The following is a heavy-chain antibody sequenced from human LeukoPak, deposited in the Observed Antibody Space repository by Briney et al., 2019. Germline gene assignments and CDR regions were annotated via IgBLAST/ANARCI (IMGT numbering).Heavy chain of an antibody. CDR3: ARLRYDSSGESWFDP. V-gene: IGHV1-8*01. CDR2: MNPNSGNT. Sequence: GASVKVSCKASGYTFTSYDINWVRQATGQGLEWMGWMNPNSGNTGYAQKFQGRVTMTRNTSISTAYMELSSLRSEDTAVYYCARLRYDSSGESWFDPWGQGTLVTVSS. J-gene: IGHJ5*02. D-gene: IGHD3-22*01. CDR1: GYTFTSYD.